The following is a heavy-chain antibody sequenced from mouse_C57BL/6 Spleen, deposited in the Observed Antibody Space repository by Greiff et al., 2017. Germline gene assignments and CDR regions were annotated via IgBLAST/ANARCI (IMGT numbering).Heavy chain of an antibody. CDR3: AREDYGSSPGYFDY. J-gene: IGHJ2*01. CDR2: INPYNGGT. CDR1: GYTFTDYY. V-gene: IGHV1-19*01. Sequence: EVQLQQSGPVLVKPGASVKMSCKASGYTFTDYYMNWVKQSHGKSLEWIGVINPYNGGTSYNQKFKGKATLTVDKSSSTAYMELNSLTSEDSAVYYCAREDYGSSPGYFDYWGQGTTLTVSS. D-gene: IGHD1-1*01.